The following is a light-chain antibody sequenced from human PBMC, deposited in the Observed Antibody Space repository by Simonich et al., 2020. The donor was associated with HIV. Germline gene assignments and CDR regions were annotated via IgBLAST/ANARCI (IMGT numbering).Light chain of an antibody. CDR2: DAS. CDR1: QSVSSH. V-gene: IGKV3-15*01. J-gene: IGKJ3*01. CDR3: HQYNKWPPVFT. Sequence: EIVMTQSPATLSVSPGESATLSCRASQSVSSHLAWYQQKPGQSPRLLIYDASNRAAGIPARFSGSGSGTEFTLTISSMQSEDLAVYYCHQYNKWPPVFTFGPGTKVDIK.